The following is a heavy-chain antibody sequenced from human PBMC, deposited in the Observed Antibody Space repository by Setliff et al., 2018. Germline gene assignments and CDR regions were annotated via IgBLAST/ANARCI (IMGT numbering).Heavy chain of an antibody. CDR2: INSGGTKI. D-gene: IGHD6-19*01. J-gene: IGHJ3*02. CDR1: GFFFRSYE. V-gene: IGHV3-48*03. Sequence: HPGGSLRLSCAASGFFFRSYEMNWVRQTPGKGLEWVSYINSGGTKIYYADSVKGRFTISSDNSKNTLYLQMNSLRAEDTAVYYCARDNTVADAFDIWGQGTMVTVSS. CDR3: ARDNTVADAFDI.